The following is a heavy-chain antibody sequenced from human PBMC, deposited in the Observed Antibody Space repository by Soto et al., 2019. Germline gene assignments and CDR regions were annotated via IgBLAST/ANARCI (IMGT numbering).Heavy chain of an antibody. Sequence: PGGSLRLSCATSGFTFSTYGMHWVRQAPGKGLEWVAVIWYDGSRKYYGDSVKGRFTISRDNSQNTLYLLMDNLRAEDTGVYSWAKDSFQCGSSVSCYVGFMDSWGQGTLVTVSS. J-gene: IGHJ4*02. D-gene: IGHD2-2*01. CDR2: IWYDGSRK. CDR1: GFTFSTYG. CDR3: AKDSFQCGSSVSCYVGFMDS. V-gene: IGHV3-33*06.